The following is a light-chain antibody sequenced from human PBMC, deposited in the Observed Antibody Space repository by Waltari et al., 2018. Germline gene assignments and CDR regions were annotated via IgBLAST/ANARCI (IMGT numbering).Light chain of an antibody. J-gene: IGLJ3*02. V-gene: IGLV4-69*01. Sequence: QLVLTQSPSASASLGASVQPTCPPRSWNNNNAIARHQQQPEKGPRYLMRVNNDGSYSRGDGIPDRFSGSSSGAERYLTIASLQSEDEADYYCQTWDSGFVVFGGGTKLTVL. CDR3: QTWDSGFVV. CDR2: VNNDGSY. CDR1: SWNNNNA.